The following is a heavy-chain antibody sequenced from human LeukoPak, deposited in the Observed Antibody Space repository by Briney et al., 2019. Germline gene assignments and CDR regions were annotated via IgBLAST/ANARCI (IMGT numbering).Heavy chain of an antibody. Sequence: PGGSLRLSCAASGFTFSSYAMHWVRQAPGKGLEWVAVISYDGSNKYYADSMKGRFTISRDNSKNTLYLQMNSLRAEDTAVYYCARDYCSGGSCYSFDYWGQGTLVTVSS. J-gene: IGHJ4*02. CDR1: GFTFSSYA. CDR3: ARDYCSGGSCYSFDY. CDR2: ISYDGSNK. V-gene: IGHV3-30-3*01. D-gene: IGHD2-15*01.